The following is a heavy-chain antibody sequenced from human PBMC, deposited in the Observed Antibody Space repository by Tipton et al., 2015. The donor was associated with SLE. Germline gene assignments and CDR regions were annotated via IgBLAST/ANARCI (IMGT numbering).Heavy chain of an antibody. V-gene: IGHV4-34*01. CDR1: GGSISSYY. CDR3: ARISYSSSVGGFDY. Sequence: TLSLTCTVSGGSISSYYWSWIRQPPGKGLEWIGEINHSGSTNYNPSLKSRVTISVDTSKNQFSLKLSSVTAADTAVYYCARISYSSSVGGFDYWGQGTLVTVSS. CDR2: INHSGST. J-gene: IGHJ4*02. D-gene: IGHD6-6*01.